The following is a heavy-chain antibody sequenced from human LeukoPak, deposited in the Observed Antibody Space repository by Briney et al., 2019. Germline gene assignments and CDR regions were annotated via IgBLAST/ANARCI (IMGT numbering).Heavy chain of an antibody. CDR1: GYTFTGYY. Sequence: ASVKVSCKASGYTFTGYYMHWVRQAPGQGLEWMGIINPSGGSTSYAQKFQGRVTMTRDMSTSTVYMELSSLRSEDTAVYYCARADYCTNGVCYTRKRNYYYYMDVWGKGTTVTVSS. J-gene: IGHJ6*03. D-gene: IGHD2-8*01. CDR2: INPSGGST. CDR3: ARADYCTNGVCYTRKRNYYYYMDV. V-gene: IGHV1-46*01.